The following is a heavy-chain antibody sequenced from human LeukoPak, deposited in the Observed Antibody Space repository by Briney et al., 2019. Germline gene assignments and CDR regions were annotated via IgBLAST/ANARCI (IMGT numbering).Heavy chain of an antibody. CDR1: GGSFSGYY. CDR2: INHSGST. Sequence: SETLSLTCAVYGGSFSGYYWSWIRQPPGKGLEWIGEINHSGSTNYNPSLKSRVTISVDTSKNQFSLKLSSVTAADTAVYYCARVEMATITFVYWGQGTLVTVSS. J-gene: IGHJ4*02. CDR3: ARVEMATITFVY. V-gene: IGHV4-34*01. D-gene: IGHD5-24*01.